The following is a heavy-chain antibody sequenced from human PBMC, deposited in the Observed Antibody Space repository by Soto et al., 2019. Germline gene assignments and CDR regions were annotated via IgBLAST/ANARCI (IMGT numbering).Heavy chain of an antibody. CDR1: GGTFSSYA. CDR2: IIPIFGTA. CDR3: ARVMAEYYYDSSGHPDALDI. V-gene: IGHV1-69*13. Sequence: SVKVSCKASGGTFSSYAISWVRQAPGQGLEWMGGIIPIFGTANYAQKFQGRVTITADESTSTAYMELSSLRSEDTAVYYCARVMAEYYYDSSGHPDALDIWGQGTMVTVSS. D-gene: IGHD3-22*01. J-gene: IGHJ3*02.